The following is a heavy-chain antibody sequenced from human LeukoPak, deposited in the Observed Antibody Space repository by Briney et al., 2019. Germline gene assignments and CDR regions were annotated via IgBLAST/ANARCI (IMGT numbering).Heavy chain of an antibody. Sequence: KPGGSLRLSCAASGFTFSDYYMSWIRQAPGKGLEWGSYISSSGSTIYYADSVKGRFTISRDNAKNSLYLQMNSLRAEDTAVYYCARDPDVVPAYYFDYWGQRTLVTVSS. D-gene: IGHD2-2*01. CDR3: ARDPDVVPAYYFDY. CDR2: ISSSGSTI. V-gene: IGHV3-11*04. CDR1: GFTFSDYY. J-gene: IGHJ4*02.